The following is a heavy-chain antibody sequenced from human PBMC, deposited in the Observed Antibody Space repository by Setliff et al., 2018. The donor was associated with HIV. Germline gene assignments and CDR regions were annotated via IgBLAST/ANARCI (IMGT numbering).Heavy chain of an antibody. Sequence: ASETLSLTCTVSGGSISSSSYYWGWIRQPPGKGLEWIGSIYYSGSTYYNPSLKSRVIISVDTSKNQFSLKLSSVTAADTAVYYCARLRQLVLLRVDYWGQGTLVTVSS. J-gene: IGHJ4*02. D-gene: IGHD6-6*01. CDR1: GGSISSSSYY. CDR3: ARLRQLVLLRVDY. CDR2: IYYSGST. V-gene: IGHV4-39*01.